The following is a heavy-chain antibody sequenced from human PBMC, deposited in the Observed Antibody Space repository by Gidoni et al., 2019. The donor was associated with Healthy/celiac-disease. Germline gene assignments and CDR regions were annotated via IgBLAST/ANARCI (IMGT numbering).Heavy chain of an antibody. V-gene: IGHV4-59*01. CDR3: ASLYGSGSPWDYYGMDV. J-gene: IGHJ6*02. Sequence: QVQLQESGPGLVKPSETLSLTCTVSGGSISSYYWSWIRQPPGKGLEWIGYIYYSGSTNYNPSLKSRVTISVDTSKNQFSLKLSSVTAADTAVYYCASLYGSGSPWDYYGMDVWGQGTTVTVSS. CDR2: IYYSGST. D-gene: IGHD3-10*01. CDR1: GGSISSYY.